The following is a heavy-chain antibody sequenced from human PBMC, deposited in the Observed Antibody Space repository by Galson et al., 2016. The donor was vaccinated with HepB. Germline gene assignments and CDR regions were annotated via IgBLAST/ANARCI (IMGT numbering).Heavy chain of an antibody. J-gene: IGHJ5*01. V-gene: IGHV3-74*01. CDR2: INNDGRFT. Sequence: SLRLSCADSGFTFSNYWMHWVRQVPGKRLVWVSRINNDGRFTTYADSVGGRFTISRYNAQTTLDLQMNSLRADDTAVYYCARRSTAADAGCDSWGQGTLVTVSS. D-gene: IGHD6-13*01. CDR3: ARRSTAADAGCDS. CDR1: GFTFSNYW.